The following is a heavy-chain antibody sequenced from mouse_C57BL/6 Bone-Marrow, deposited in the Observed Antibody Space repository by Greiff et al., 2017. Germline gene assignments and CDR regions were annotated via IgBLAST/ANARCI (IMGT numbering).Heavy chain of an antibody. CDR1: GYTFTSYW. V-gene: IGHV1-61*01. CDR3: ARDYYYGSRGFDY. J-gene: IGHJ2*01. CDR2: IYPSDSET. Sequence: QVQLQQPGAELVRPGSSVKLSCKASGYTFTSYWMDWVKQRPGQGLEWIGNIYPSDSETHYNQKFKDKATLTVDKSSSTAYMQLSSLTSEDSAVYYCARDYYYGSRGFDYWGKGTTLTVSS. D-gene: IGHD1-1*01.